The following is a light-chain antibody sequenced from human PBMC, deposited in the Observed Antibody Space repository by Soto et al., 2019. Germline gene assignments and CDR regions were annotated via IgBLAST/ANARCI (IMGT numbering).Light chain of an antibody. Sequence: IVMTQSPATLSVSPGERATLSCRASQSVNIGLAWYQQKPGQAPRLLMYGASTRATGIPARFSGSGSGTEFTLTINSLQSEDFAVYYCQQYRGLAFGGGTKVEIK. V-gene: IGKV3-15*01. J-gene: IGKJ4*01. CDR3: QQYRGLA. CDR2: GAS. CDR1: QSVNIG.